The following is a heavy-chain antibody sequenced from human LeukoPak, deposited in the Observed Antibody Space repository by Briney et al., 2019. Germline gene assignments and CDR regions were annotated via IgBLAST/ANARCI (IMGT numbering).Heavy chain of an antibody. J-gene: IGHJ1*01. V-gene: IGHV3-23*01. CDR2: ISGSGGRT. D-gene: IGHD2-15*01. CDR3: ARGVVVAATQYFQH. Sequence: GGTLRLSCAASGFTFSSYGMNWVRQAPGKGPEWVSGISGSGGRTYYADSVKGRFTISRDNSKNTLYLQMNSLRVEDTAVYYCARGVVVAATQYFQHWGQGTLVTVSS. CDR1: GFTFSSYG.